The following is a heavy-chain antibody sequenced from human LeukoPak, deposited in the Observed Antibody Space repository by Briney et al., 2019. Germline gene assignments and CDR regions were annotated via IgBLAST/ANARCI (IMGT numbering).Heavy chain of an antibody. V-gene: IGHV4-61*02. J-gene: IGHJ3*02. CDR1: GVSISSGSYY. CDR3: ARTPYYYGSGSYRGAFDI. CDR2: IYTSGST. Sequence: SETLSLTCTVSGVSISSGSYYWSWIRQPAGTGLEWIGRIYTSGSTNYNPSLKSRVTISVDTSKNQFSLKLSSVTAADTAVYYCARTPYYYGSGSYRGAFDIWGQGTMVTVSS. D-gene: IGHD3-10*01.